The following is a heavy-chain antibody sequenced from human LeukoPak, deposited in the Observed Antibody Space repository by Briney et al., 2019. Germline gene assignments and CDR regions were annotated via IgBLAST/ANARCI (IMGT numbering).Heavy chain of an antibody. J-gene: IGHJ4*02. CDR2: INGDGRNI. D-gene: IGHD4-11*01. CDR3: AKQHDYSNYPPNY. V-gene: IGHV3-74*01. CDR1: GFTFSSYW. Sequence: GGSLRLSCVASGFTFSSYWMHWVRQDPRKGLVWVSRINGDGRNINYADSVRGRFTISRDNAKNTLYLQMNTLRVEDTAVYYCAKQHDYSNYPPNYWGQGTLVTVSS.